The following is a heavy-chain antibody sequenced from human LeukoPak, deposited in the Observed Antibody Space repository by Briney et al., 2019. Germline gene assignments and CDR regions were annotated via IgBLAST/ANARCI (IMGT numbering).Heavy chain of an antibody. Sequence: GGSLRLSCAASGFTFSSYWMHWVRQAPGKGLVWVSRINSDGSSTSYADSVKGRFTISRDNAKNTLYLQTNSLRAEDTAVYYCARPLGSGSPGYYGMDVWGQGTTVTVSS. J-gene: IGHJ6*02. CDR3: ARPLGSGSPGYYGMDV. CDR2: INSDGSST. V-gene: IGHV3-74*01. D-gene: IGHD3-10*01. CDR1: GFTFSSYW.